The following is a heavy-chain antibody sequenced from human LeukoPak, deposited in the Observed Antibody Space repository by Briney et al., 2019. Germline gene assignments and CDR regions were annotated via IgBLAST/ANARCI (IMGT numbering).Heavy chain of an antibody. J-gene: IGHJ4*02. V-gene: IGHV4-39*07. D-gene: IGHD1-14*01. CDR2: TYYSGTT. Sequence: SETLSLTCTLSGGSISSSSYYWGWLRQPPGRGLEWIVSTYYSGTTYPNRCLNRQFTISVDTSKNPFSLTLSSVTRADTAVYFCVRGVLTRSPPGGFDYWGQGTLVPVPS. CDR1: GGSISSSSYY. CDR3: VRGVLTRSPPGGFDY.